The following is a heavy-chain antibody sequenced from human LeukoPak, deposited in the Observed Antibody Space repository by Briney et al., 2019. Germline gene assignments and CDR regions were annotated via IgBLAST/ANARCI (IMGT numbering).Heavy chain of an antibody. J-gene: IGHJ4*02. CDR1: GFTLRSYG. CDR2: ISGSGGST. D-gene: IGHD2-21*02. CDR3: AKSGRAYCGGDCYHIDY. V-gene: IGHV3-23*01. Sequence: PGGSLRLSCAASGFTLRSYGMSWVRQTPGKGLEWVSAISGSGGSTYYADSVKGRFTISRDNAKNSLYLQMNSLRAEDTAVYYCAKSGRAYCGGDCYHIDYWGQGTLVTVSS.